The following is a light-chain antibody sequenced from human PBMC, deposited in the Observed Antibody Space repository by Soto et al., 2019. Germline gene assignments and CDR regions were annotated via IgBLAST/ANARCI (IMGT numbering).Light chain of an antibody. CDR1: SSGVGSYNL. CDR3: CSYAGSVPFEEV. V-gene: IGLV2-23*03. Sequence: QSALTQPASVSGSPGQSITISCTGTSSGVGSYNLVSWYQQHPGKAPKLMIYEGSKRPSGVSSRFSGSKSSNTASLTISGLQAEDEADYYCCSYAGSVPFEEVLGGGTQLTVL. CDR2: EGS. J-gene: IGLJ2*01.